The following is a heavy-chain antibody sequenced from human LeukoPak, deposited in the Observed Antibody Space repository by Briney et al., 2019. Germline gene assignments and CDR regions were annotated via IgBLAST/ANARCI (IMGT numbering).Heavy chain of an antibody. V-gene: IGHV4-39*07. D-gene: IGHD3-16*01. CDR3: AKEETSTVWD. Sequence: SETLSLTCTVSGGSISNVNHHWGWIRQPPGKGLEWIGSIYYSGSTFYKPSLKSRVTISIDTSKNQFSLKLSSVAAADTAVYYCAKEETSTVWDWGQGTLVTVSS. J-gene: IGHJ4*02. CDR2: IYYSGST. CDR1: GGSISNVNHH.